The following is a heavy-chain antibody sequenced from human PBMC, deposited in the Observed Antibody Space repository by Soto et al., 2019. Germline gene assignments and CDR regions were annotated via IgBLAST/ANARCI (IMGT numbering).Heavy chain of an antibody. Sequence: PSETLSLTCPVNGGSFSDYYWTWIRQPPGKGLEWIGEVNHGGSTHYNPSLKSRVSISVDTSKKQFSLNLTSVTAADTAVYYCAREWWSGSLIGGSLGGEGTLVTVSS. V-gene: IGHV4-34*01. CDR2: VNHGGST. D-gene: IGHD3-3*01. CDR3: AREWWSGSLIGGSL. J-gene: IGHJ4*02. CDR1: GGSFSDYY.